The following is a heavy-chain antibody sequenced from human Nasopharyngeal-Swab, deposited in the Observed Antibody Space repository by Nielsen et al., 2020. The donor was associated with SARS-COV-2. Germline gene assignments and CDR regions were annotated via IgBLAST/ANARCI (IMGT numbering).Heavy chain of an antibody. J-gene: IGHJ4*02. V-gene: IGHV3-23*01. CDR3: AKPDIAVRYYFDY. CDR1: GFTFSSYA. Sequence: GESLKISCAASGFTFSSYAMSWVRQAPGKGLEWVSAISGSGGSTYYADSVKGRFTISRDNSKNTLYLQMNSLRAEDTAVYYCAKPDIAVRYYFDYWGQGTLVTVSS. CDR2: ISGSGGST. D-gene: IGHD6-19*01.